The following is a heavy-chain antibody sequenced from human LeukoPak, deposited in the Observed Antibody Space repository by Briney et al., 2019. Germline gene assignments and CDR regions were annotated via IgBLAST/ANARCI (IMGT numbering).Heavy chain of an antibody. D-gene: IGHD6-13*01. CDR2: INPSGGST. J-gene: IGHJ6*02. Sequence: ASVKVSCKASGYTFTIYYMHWVRQAPGQGLEWMGIINPSGGSTSYAQKFQGRVTMTRDTSTSTVYMELSSLRSEDTAVYYCARDTHNQQPNPYYYYGMDVWGQGTTVTVSS. CDR1: GYTFTIYY. V-gene: IGHV1-46*01. CDR3: ARDTHNQQPNPYYYYGMDV.